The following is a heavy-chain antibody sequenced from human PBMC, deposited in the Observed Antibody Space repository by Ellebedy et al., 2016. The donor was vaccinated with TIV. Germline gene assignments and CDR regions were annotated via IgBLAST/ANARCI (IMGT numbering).Heavy chain of an antibody. V-gene: IGHV4-59*08. Sequence: GSLRLSCSVSGDSIGAYYWNWVRRPPGKELEWIAYTRHTEGVYYNPSLKGRLTMSVDTSKNSVSRTLAFVTAADTAVYYCARGRITMVRGPLLGPNYGMDVWGQGTTVTVAS. J-gene: IGHJ6*02. CDR1: GDSIGAYY. CDR3: ARGRITMVRGPLLGPNYGMDV. D-gene: IGHD3-10*01. CDR2: TRHTEGV.